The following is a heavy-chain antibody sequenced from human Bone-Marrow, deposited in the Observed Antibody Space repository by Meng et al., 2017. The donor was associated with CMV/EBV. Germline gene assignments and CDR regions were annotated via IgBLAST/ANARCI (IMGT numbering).Heavy chain of an antibody. CDR1: GFTFSSYE. V-gene: IGHV3-48*03. CDR2: ISSSGSTI. J-gene: IGHJ4*02. Sequence: GESLKISCAASGFTFSSYEMNWVRQAPGKGLEWVSYISSSGSTIYYADSVKGRFTISRDTAKNSLYLQMNSLRAEDTGVYYCGRGSGYNYFGYFDNWGQGTQVTVSS. CDR3: GRGSGYNYFGYFDN. D-gene: IGHD5-24*01.